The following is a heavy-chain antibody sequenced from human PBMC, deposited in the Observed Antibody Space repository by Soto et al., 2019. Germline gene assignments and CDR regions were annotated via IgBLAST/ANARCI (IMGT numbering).Heavy chain of an antibody. Sequence: GGSLRLSCAASGFTLSSYGMHWVRQAPGKGLEWVAVISYDGSNKYYADSVKGRFTISRDNSKNTLYLQMNSLRAEDTAVYYCASNGGKSFFDPQDGYDIWGQGTMVSVSS. CDR3: ASNGGKSFFDPQDGYDI. D-gene: IGHD5-18*01. J-gene: IGHJ3*02. V-gene: IGHV3-30*03. CDR1: GFTLSSYG. CDR2: ISYDGSNK.